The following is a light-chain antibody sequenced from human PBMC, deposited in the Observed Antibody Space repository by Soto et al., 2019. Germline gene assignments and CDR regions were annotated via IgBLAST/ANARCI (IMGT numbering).Light chain of an antibody. Sequence: QSALTQPASVSGSPGQSITISCTGTSSDDGGYNYVSWYQQHPGKAPKLMIYDVSNRPSGVSNRFSDSKSGNTASLTISGLQAEDEADYYCSSYTSSSTLVVFGGGTKLTVL. CDR3: SSYTSSSTLVV. CDR2: DVS. J-gene: IGLJ2*01. V-gene: IGLV2-14*01. CDR1: SSDDGGYNY.